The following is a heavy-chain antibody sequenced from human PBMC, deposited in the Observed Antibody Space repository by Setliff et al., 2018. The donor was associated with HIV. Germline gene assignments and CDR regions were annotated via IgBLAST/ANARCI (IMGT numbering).Heavy chain of an antibody. CDR1: GYTFTSYG. CDR3: ARNYNFWSGYPGGGFDY. J-gene: IGHJ4*02. V-gene: IGHV1-18*01. D-gene: IGHD3-3*01. Sequence: ASVKVSCKASGYTFTSYGISWVRQAPGQGLEWMGWISAYNGNTNYAQKLQGRVTMTTDTSTSTAYMELRSLRSDDTAVYYCARNYNFWSGYPGGGFDYWGQGTLVTVSS. CDR2: ISAYNGNT.